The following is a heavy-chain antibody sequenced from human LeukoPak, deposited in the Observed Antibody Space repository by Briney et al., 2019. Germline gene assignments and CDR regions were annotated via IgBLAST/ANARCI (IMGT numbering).Heavy chain of an antibody. V-gene: IGHV4-34*01. J-gene: IGHJ3*02. D-gene: IGHD2-2*01. CDR3: ARAPRVVVPAAIGAFDI. Sequence: GSLRLSCAASEFTFSSYAMSWVRQAPGKGLEWIGEINHSGSTNYNPSLKSRVIISVDTSKNQFSLKLSSVTAADTAVYYCARAPRVVVPAAIGAFDIWGQGTMVTVSS. CDR1: EFTFSSYA. CDR2: INHSGST.